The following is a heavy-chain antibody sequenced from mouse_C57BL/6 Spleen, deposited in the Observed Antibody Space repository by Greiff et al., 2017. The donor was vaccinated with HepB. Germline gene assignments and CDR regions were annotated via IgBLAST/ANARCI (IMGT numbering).Heavy chain of an antibody. J-gene: IGHJ1*03. Sequence: QVQLQHSGPELVKPGASVKISCKASGYAFSSSWMNWVKQRPGKGLEWIGRIYPGDGDTNYNGKFKGKATLTADKSSSTAYMQLSSLTSEDSAVYFCARSGGNYWYFDVWGTGTTVTVSS. D-gene: IGHD2-1*01. V-gene: IGHV1-82*01. CDR3: ARSGGNYWYFDV. CDR2: IYPGDGDT. CDR1: GYAFSSSW.